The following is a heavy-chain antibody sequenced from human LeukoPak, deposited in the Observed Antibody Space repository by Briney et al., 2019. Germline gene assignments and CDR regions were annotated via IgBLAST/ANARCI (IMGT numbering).Heavy chain of an antibody. CDR1: GYTFTSYD. J-gene: IGHJ4*02. CDR3: ARGRRDFWSGYYFDY. Sequence: ASVKVSCKASGYTFTSYDTNWVRQATGQGLEWMGWMNPNSGNTGYAQKFQGRVTITRNTSISTAYMELSSLRSEDTAVYYCARGRRDFWSGYYFDYWGQGTLVTVSS. V-gene: IGHV1-8*03. CDR2: MNPNSGNT. D-gene: IGHD3-3*01.